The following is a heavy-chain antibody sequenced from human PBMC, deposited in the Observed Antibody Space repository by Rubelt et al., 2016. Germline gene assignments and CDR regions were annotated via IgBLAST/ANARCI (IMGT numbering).Heavy chain of an antibody. Sequence: QVQLVQSGPEVKKPGASVKVSCKATGYTFTRYAMHWVRQAPGQRLEWMGWLNVDNGKTTSSQEFQGRRTISGDTAASTAYLELNSLRSEDTAVYYCATGPWLVAFDYWGQGTLVIVSS. D-gene: IGHD6-19*01. V-gene: IGHV1-3*01. CDR1: GYTFTRYA. CDR3: ATGPWLVAFDY. J-gene: IGHJ4*02. CDR2: LNVDNGKT.